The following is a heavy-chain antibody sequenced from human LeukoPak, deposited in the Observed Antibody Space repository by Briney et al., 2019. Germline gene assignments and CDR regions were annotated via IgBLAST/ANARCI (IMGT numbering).Heavy chain of an antibody. D-gene: IGHD1-14*01. CDR1: GGSFSGYY. V-gene: IGHV4-34*11. Sequence: PSETLSLTCAVYGGSFSGYYWSWIRQPPGKGLEWIGYIYYSGSTNYNPSLKSRVTISVDTSKNQFSLKLSSVTAADTAVYFCARASTTFDDWGQGTLVTVSS. J-gene: IGHJ4*02. CDR3: ARASTTFDD. CDR2: IYYSGST.